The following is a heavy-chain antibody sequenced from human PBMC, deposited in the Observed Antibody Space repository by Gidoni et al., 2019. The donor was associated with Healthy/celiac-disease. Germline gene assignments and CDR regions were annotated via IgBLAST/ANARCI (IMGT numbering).Heavy chain of an antibody. CDR2: ISSNGGST. CDR3: VKVRSGVAGLPDGP. V-gene: IGHV3-64D*06. J-gene: IGHJ5*02. Sequence: EVQLVESGGGLVQPGGSLRLSCSAAGFPFLSYAMPWVRQAPGKGLEYVSAISSNGGSTYYADSVKGRFTISRDNSKNTLYLQMSSLRAEDTAVYYCVKVRSGVAGLPDGPWGQGTLVTVSS. D-gene: IGHD6-19*01. CDR1: GFPFLSYA.